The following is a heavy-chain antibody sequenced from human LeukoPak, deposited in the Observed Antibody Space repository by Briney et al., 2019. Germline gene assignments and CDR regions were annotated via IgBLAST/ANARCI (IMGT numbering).Heavy chain of an antibody. J-gene: IGHJ4*02. CDR2: INHSGST. CDR3: ARLWAVAGTE. V-gene: IGHV4-34*01. Sequence: PSETLSLTCTVYGGSFSGYYWSWIRQPPGKGLEWIGEINHSGSTNYNPSLKSRVTISVDTSKNQFSLKLSSVTAADTAVYYCARLWAVAGTEWGQGTLVTVSS. D-gene: IGHD6-19*01. CDR1: GGSFSGYY.